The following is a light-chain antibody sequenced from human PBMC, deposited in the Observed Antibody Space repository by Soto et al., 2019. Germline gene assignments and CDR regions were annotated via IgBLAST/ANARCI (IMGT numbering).Light chain of an antibody. V-gene: IGLV2-18*02. J-gene: IGLJ2*01. CDR3: SSYTSSSTFVV. CDR2: EVS. Sequence: QSALTHPPSVSGSPGQSVTISCTGTSSDVGSYNRVSWYQQPPGTAPKLMIYEVSNRPSGVPDRFSGSKSGNTASLTISGLKAEDEADYYCSSYTSSSTFVVFGGVTKLTVI. CDR1: SSDVGSYNR.